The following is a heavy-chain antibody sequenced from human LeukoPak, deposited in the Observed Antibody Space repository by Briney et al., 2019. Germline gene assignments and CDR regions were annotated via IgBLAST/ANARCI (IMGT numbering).Heavy chain of an antibody. J-gene: IGHJ4*02. Sequence: SETLSLTCTVSGYSINSGYYWGWIRQPPGKGLEWIAIIYHSGSTYYNPSLKSRVTISVDTSKNQFSLNLSSVTAADTAVYFCAREDYYNSGGYYLDYWGQGTLVTVSS. D-gene: IGHD3-22*01. V-gene: IGHV4-38-2*02. CDR1: GYSINSGYY. CDR2: IYHSGST. CDR3: AREDYYNSGGYYLDY.